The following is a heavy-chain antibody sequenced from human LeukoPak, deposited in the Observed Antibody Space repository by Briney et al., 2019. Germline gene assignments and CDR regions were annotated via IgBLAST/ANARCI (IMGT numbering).Heavy chain of an antibody. CDR1: GFIFSDYW. V-gene: IGHV3-74*03. J-gene: IGHJ4*02. CDR3: AGDVYGPGDS. D-gene: IGHD2-8*01. CDR2: VNSDGSAP. Sequence: PGGSLRLSCAASGFIFSDYWMHWVRHTPEKGLMWVSKVNSDGSAPQYAESVKGRFTISRDNAKNPLYLQMNSLRDEDPAVYYCAGDVYGPGDSWGQGALVSVSS.